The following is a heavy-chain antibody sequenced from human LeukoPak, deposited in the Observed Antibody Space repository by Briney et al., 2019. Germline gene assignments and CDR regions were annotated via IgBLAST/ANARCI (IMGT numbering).Heavy chain of an antibody. CDR2: SAGADST. J-gene: IGHJ5*01. Sequence: GGSLRLSCAASAFTFSSYAMSWVRQAPGKGLEWVSASAGADSTYYADSVQGRFTISRDNSKNTLYLQMSGLRAEDTAVYFCARGAYGDYDSWGQATLVTVSS. V-gene: IGHV3-23*01. D-gene: IGHD4-17*01. CDR3: ARGAYGDYDS. CDR1: AFTFSSYA.